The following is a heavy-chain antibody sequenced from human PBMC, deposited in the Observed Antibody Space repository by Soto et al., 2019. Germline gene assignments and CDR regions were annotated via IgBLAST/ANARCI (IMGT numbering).Heavy chain of an antibody. CDR1: GFNFSDSR. D-gene: IGHD2-8*02. CDR2: ISGSGGST. V-gene: IGHV3-23*01. J-gene: IGHJ5*02. Sequence: GGSLRLSCAASGFNFSDSRMNWVRQAPGKGLEWVASISGSGGSTYYADSVKGRFTISRDNSKNTLYLQMNSLRAEDTAVYYCAKDSTGGGVGTPRSWLDPWGQGTLVTVYS. CDR3: AKDSTGGGVGTPRSWLDP.